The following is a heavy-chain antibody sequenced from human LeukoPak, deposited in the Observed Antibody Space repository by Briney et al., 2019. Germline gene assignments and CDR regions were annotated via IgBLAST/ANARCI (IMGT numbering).Heavy chain of an antibody. V-gene: IGHV3-48*04. Sequence: GGSLRLSCVASGFTFNKYSMNWVRQAPGKGLEWITYIDGSSANIYYVDSVKGRFTTSRDNAKNSVYLHMNSLRAEDTAVYYCATYGRDGYRGFYWGQGTLVTVSS. CDR2: IDGSSANI. CDR3: ATYGRDGYRGFY. D-gene: IGHD5-24*01. CDR1: GFTFNKYS. J-gene: IGHJ4*02.